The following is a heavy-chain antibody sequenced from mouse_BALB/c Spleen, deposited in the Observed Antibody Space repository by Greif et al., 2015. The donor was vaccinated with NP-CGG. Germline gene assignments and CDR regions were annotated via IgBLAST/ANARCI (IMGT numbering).Heavy chain of an antibody. CDR1: GYTFISYY. CDR2: INPSNGGA. CDR3: TRGRRRDSDF. J-gene: IGHJ2*01. D-gene: IGHD1-2*01. V-gene: IGHV1S81*02. Sequence: LVESGAELVKPGASVKLSCKASGYTFISYYMYWVKQRPGQGLEWIGEINPSNGGANLNEKFKSKATLTVDKSSSTAYMQLSSLTSEDSAVYFCTRGRRRDSDFWGQGTTLTVSS.